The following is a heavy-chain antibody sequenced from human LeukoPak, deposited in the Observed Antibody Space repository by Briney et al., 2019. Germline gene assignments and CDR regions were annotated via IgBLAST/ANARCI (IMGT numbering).Heavy chain of an antibody. Sequence: GGSLRLSRAASGFTFSSYWMHWVRQAPGKGLVWVSRINSDGSSTSYADSVKGRFTISRDNAKNTLYLQMNSLRAEDTAVYYCARVGLLWFGDLDYWGQGTLVTVSS. D-gene: IGHD3-10*01. CDR2: INSDGSST. CDR1: GFTFSSYW. V-gene: IGHV3-74*01. CDR3: ARVGLLWFGDLDY. J-gene: IGHJ4*02.